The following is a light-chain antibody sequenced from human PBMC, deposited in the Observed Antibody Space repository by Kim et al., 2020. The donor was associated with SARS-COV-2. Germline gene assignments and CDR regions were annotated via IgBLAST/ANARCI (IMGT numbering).Light chain of an antibody. Sequence: GDRVTITRRSSQDISKLLSWYQQKPGKAPNLLIFRAYVLQSGVPSRFSGGGSGTYFTLTISSLQPEDVATYYCQRYNTAPWTFGQGTKVDIK. V-gene: IGKV1-27*01. CDR2: RAY. J-gene: IGKJ1*01. CDR1: QDISKL. CDR3: QRYNTAPWT.